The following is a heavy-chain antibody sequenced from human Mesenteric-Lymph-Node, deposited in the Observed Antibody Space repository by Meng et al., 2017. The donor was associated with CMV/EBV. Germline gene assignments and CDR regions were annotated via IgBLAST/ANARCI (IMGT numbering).Heavy chain of an antibody. D-gene: IGHD2-2*01. Sequence: AEGKVSCKAAGYSFTDYDIHWVRQAPGQGLEWMGWINPNSGGTNFAQKFQDRVTMTREKSSRTAYMELSRLRSDDTAVYYCARGYCSSNNCPIGHYWGQGTLVTVSS. CDR3: ARGYCSSNNCPIGHY. J-gene: IGHJ4*02. V-gene: IGHV1-2*02. CDR1: GYSFTDYD. CDR2: INPNSGGT.